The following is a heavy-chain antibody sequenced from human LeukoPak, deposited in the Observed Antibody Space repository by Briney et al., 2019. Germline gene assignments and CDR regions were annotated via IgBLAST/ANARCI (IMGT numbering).Heavy chain of an antibody. CDR2: IYYSGST. CDR1: GGSISSSSYY. CDR3: ARVVGATFDY. D-gene: IGHD1-26*01. V-gene: IGHV4-39*07. Sequence: SETLSLTCTVSGGSISSSSYYWGWIRQPPGKGLEWIGSIYYSGSTYYNPSLKSRVTISVDTYKNQFSLKLSSVTAADTAVYYCARVVGATFDYWGQGTLVTVSS. J-gene: IGHJ4*02.